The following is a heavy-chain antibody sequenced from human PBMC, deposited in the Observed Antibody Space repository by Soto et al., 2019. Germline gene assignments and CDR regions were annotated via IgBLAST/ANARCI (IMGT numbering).Heavy chain of an antibody. CDR1: EFTFSSYA. D-gene: IGHD6-19*01. J-gene: IGHJ4*02. V-gene: IGHV3-30-3*01. CDR2: ISYDGSNK. Sequence: QVQLVESGGGVVQPGRSLRFSCAASEFTFSSYAMHWVRQAPGKGLEWVAVISYDGSNKYYADSVKGRFTISRDNSKNTLYLQLNSLRAEDTAVYYCASTDGSGWYDFDYWGQGTLVTVSS. CDR3: ASTDGSGWYDFDY.